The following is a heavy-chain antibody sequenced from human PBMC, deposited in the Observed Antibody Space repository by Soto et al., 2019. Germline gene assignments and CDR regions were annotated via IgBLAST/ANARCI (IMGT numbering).Heavy chain of an antibody. CDR3: ARRGAGVVGSGSYYRDAFDI. J-gene: IGHJ3*02. Sequence: PGGSLRLSCAASGFTVSSNYMSWVRQAPGKGLEWVANIKQDGSEKYYVDSVKGRFTISRDNAKNSLYLQMNSLRAEDTAVYYCARRGAGVVGSGSYYRDAFDICGQGTMVTVSS. D-gene: IGHD3-10*01. V-gene: IGHV3-7*01. CDR1: GFTVSSNY. CDR2: IKQDGSEK.